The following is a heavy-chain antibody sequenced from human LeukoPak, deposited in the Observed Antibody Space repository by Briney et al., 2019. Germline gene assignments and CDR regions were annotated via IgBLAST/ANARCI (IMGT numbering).Heavy chain of an antibody. V-gene: IGHV4-59*08. J-gene: IGHJ4*02. D-gene: IGHD6-13*01. CDR2: IYYSGST. Sequence: SETLSLTCTVSGGSISSYYWSWIRQPPGKGLEWIGYIYYSGSTNYNPSLKSRVTISVDTSKNQFSLKLSSVTAADTAVYYCARYASIAAAVNFGYWGQGTLVTVSS. CDR3: ARYASIAAAVNFGY. CDR1: GGSISSYY.